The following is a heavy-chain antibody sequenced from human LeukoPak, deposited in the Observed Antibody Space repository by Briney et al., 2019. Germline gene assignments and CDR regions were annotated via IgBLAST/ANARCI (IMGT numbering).Heavy chain of an antibody. J-gene: IGHJ4*02. D-gene: IGHD3-10*01. Sequence: GASVKVSCKASGGTFSSYAISWVRQAPGQGLEWMGRIIPILGIANYAQKFQGRVTITADKSTSTAYMELSSLRSEDTAVYYCAIYPITMVRGVIFDYWGQGTLVTVSS. CDR3: AIYPITMVRGVIFDY. CDR2: IIPILGIA. V-gene: IGHV1-69*04. CDR1: GGTFSSYA.